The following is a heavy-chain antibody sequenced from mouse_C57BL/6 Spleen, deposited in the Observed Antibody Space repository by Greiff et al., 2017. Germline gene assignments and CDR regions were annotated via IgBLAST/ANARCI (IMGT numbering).Heavy chain of an antibody. Sequence: DVQLQESGPGLVKPSQSLSLTCSVTGYSITSGYYWNWIRQFPGNKLEWMGYISYDGSNNYNPSLKNRISITRDTSKNQFFLKLNSVTTEDTATYYCARDEGLGDYAMDYWGQGTSVTVSS. CDR3: ARDEGLGDYAMDY. D-gene: IGHD3-3*01. J-gene: IGHJ4*01. CDR1: GYSITSGYY. CDR2: ISYDGSN. V-gene: IGHV3-6*01.